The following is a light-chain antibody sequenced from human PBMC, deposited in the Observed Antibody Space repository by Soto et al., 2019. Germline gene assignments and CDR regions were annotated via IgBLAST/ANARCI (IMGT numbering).Light chain of an antibody. CDR3: CSYAGSTTFRVL. Sequence: QSVLTQPASVSGSPGQSITISCIGTSSDVGNYNLVSWYQQHPGKAPKLMIYEGSKRPSGVSNRFSGSKSGNTASLTISGLQAEDEADYYCCSYAGSTTFRVLFGGGTKLTVL. CDR2: EGS. CDR1: SSDVGNYNL. V-gene: IGLV2-23*03. J-gene: IGLJ2*01.